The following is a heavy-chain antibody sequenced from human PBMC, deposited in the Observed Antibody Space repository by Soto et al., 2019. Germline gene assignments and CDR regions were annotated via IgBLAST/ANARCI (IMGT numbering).Heavy chain of an antibody. CDR2: INPKSGGT. D-gene: IGHD2-8*01. CDR1: GYSFTDYH. J-gene: IGHJ6*02. V-gene: IGHV1-2*04. CDR3: ARGDSTDCSNGVCSFFYNHEMDV. Sequence: ASVKVSCKASGYSFTDYHIHWVRQAPGQGLEWLGRINPKSGGTSTAQKFQGWVTMTTDTSISTASMELTRLTSDDTAIYYCARGDSTDCSNGVCSFFYNHEMDVWGQGTTVTVSS.